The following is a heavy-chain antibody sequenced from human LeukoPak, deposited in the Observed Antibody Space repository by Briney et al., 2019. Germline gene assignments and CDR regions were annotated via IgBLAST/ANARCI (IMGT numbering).Heavy chain of an antibody. CDR3: ARWFGEFPGFDP. CDR2: INAGNGNT. V-gene: IGHV1-3*01. CDR1: GYTFTSYA. D-gene: IGHD3-10*01. J-gene: IGHJ5*02. Sequence: ASVKVSCKASGYTFTSYAMHWVRQAPGQRLEWMGWINAGNGNTKYSQKFQGRVTITRDTSASTAYMELSSLRSEDTAVYYCARWFGEFPGFDPWGQGTLVTVSS.